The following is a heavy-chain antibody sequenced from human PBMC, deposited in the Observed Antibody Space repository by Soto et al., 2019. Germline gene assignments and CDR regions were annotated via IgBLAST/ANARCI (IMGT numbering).Heavy chain of an antibody. J-gene: IGHJ4*02. V-gene: IGHV3-48*01. CDR2: ISSSSSTI. CDR1: GFTFSSYS. D-gene: IGHD3-22*01. CDR3: ARDLLLREPAVFDY. Sequence: GGSLRLSCAASGFTFSSYSMNWVRQAPGKGLEWVSYISSSSSTIYYADSVKGRFTISRDNAKNSLYLQMNSLRAEDTAVYYCARDLLLREPAVFDYWGQGTLVTVSS.